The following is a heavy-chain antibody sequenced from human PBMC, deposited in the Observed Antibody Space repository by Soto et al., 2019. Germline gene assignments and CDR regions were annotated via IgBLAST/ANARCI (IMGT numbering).Heavy chain of an antibody. CDR2: INPSGGST. CDR3: ARTNLYSSGWYWAFDI. CDR1: GYTFTSYY. J-gene: IGHJ3*02. D-gene: IGHD6-19*01. V-gene: IGHV1-46*03. Sequence: ASVKVSCKASGYTFTSYYMHWVRQAPGQGLEWMGIINPSGGSTSYAQKFQGRVTMTRDTSTSTVYMELSSLRSEDTAVYYCARTNLYSSGWYWAFDIWGQGTMVTVSS.